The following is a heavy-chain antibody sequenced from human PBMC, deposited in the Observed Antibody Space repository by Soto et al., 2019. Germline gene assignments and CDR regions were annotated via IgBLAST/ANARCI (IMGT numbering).Heavy chain of an antibody. V-gene: IGHV3-48*02. Sequence: QLVESGGGLIQPGGSLRLSCAASGFTFRSYTMTWVRQAPGRGLEWVSHISSGSTVYYADSVKGRFTISRVNAKNSLYLQMNILREDDTAVYYCARDGGGSGWFDHWGQGAVVTVSS. CDR2: ISSGSTV. CDR3: ARDGGGSGWFDH. J-gene: IGHJ5*02. CDR1: GFTFRSYT. D-gene: IGHD6-19*01.